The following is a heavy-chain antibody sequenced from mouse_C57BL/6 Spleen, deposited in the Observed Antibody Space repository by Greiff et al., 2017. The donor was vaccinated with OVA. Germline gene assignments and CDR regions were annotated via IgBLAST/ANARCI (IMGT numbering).Heavy chain of an antibody. CDR1: GYTFTDYY. V-gene: IGHV1-19*01. Sequence: VQLKQSGPVLVKPGASVKLSCKASGYTFTDYYMNWVKQSHGKSLEWIGVINPYNGGTSYNQKFKGKATLTVYKSSSTAYMELNSLTSEDSAVYYCAREGGRSARGFDDWGKGTTRTVSS. D-gene: IGHD3-2*02. CDR2: INPYNGGT. J-gene: IGHJ2*01. CDR3: AREGGRSARGFDD.